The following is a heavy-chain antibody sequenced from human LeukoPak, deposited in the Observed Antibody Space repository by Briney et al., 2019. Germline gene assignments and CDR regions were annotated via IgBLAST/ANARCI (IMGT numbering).Heavy chain of an antibody. CDR1: GGSISSSSYY. CDR2: IYYSGST. CDR3: ARRQVAAAGTGWFDP. D-gene: IGHD6-13*01. Sequence: SETLSLTCTVSGGSISSSSYYWGWIRQPPGKGLEWIGSIYYSGSTYYNPSLKSRVTISVDTSKNQFSLKLSSVTAADTAVYYCARRQVAAAGTGWFDPWGQGTLVTVSS. J-gene: IGHJ5*02. V-gene: IGHV4-39*01.